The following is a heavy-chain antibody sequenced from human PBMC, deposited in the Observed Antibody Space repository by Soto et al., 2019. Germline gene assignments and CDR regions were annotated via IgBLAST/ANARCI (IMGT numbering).Heavy chain of an antibody. V-gene: IGHV3-74*01. CDR3: TRGASGYGNFDY. J-gene: IGHJ4*02. D-gene: IGHD5-12*01. CDR1: GFSFGTW. Sequence: EVHLVESGGGVVQPGGSLRLSCAASGFSFGTWMHWVRQAPGKGLGWLSRINSDGSSISYADSVKGRFFVSRDNAKNTLYLQINSLTAEDTAVYYCTRGASGYGNFDYWGQGVLLTVSS. CDR2: INSDGSSI.